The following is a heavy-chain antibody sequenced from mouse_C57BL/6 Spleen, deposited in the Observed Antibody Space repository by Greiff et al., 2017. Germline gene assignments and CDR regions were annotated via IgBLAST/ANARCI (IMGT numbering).Heavy chain of an antibody. CDR1: GYTFTDYY. Sequence: QVHVKQSGAELVRPGASVKLSCKASGYTFTDYYINWVKQRPGQGLEWIARIYPGSGNTYYNEKFKGKATLTAEKSSSTAYMQLSSLTSEDSAVYFCARGDYDYDRDGDAWFAYWGQGTLVTVSA. CDR3: ARGDYDYDRDGDAWFAY. V-gene: IGHV1-76*01. J-gene: IGHJ3*01. D-gene: IGHD2-4*01. CDR2: IYPGSGNT.